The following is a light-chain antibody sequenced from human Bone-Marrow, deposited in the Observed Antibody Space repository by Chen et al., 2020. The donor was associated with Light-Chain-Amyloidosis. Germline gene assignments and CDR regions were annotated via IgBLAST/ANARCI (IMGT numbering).Light chain of an antibody. CDR3: QVWDIISDQVV. CDR1: NIGRTG. CDR2: DDS. Sequence: SYVVTQPPSVSEAPGQTATITCGGNNIGRTGVHWYQQKPGQAPVLVVNDDSDRPSGIPERFSGSNSWNTATLTISSVEAGDEADYYCQVWDIISDQVVFGGGTKLTVL. V-gene: IGLV3-21*02. J-gene: IGLJ2*01.